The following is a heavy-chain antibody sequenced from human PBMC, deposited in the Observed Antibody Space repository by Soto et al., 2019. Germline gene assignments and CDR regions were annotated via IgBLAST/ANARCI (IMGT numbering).Heavy chain of an antibody. D-gene: IGHD6-19*01. J-gene: IGHJ4*02. Sequence: QVLLVESGGGVVQPGRSLRLSCAASGFTFTDYAMHWVRQAPGQGLEWVSVISYDESDKYYADSVKGRFTISRDNSKNTLYLLMNSLRTEDTAVYYCVKGGWRTPSDYWGQGTLVTVSS. CDR2: ISYDESDK. V-gene: IGHV3-30-3*02. CDR3: VKGGWRTPSDY. CDR1: GFTFTDYA.